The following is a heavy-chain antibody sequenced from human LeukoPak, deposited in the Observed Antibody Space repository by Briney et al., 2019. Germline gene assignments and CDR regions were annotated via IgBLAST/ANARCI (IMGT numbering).Heavy chain of an antibody. CDR2: IYYSGTT. J-gene: IGHJ5*02. Sequence: SSYGMHWVRQAPGKGLEWIGSIYYSGTTYYNPSLKSRVTISVDTSKSQFSLKLSSVTAADTAVYYCARQGEAFDPWGQGTLVTVSS. D-gene: IGHD3-16*01. V-gene: IGHV4-39*01. CDR1: SSYG. CDR3: ARQGEAFDP.